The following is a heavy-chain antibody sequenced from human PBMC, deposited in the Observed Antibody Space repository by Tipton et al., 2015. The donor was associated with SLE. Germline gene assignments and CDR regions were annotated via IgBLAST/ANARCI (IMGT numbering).Heavy chain of an antibody. CDR3: AREVGYGDEGYFDY. Sequence: SLRLSCAASGFTFSSYAMSWVRQAPGKGLEWVAVISYDGSNEIYADSVKGRFTISRDNSKNTLYLQMSSLRAEDTAVYYCAREVGYGDEGYFDYWGQGTLVTVSS. D-gene: IGHD4-17*01. V-gene: IGHV3-30-3*01. CDR1: GFTFSSYA. CDR2: ISYDGSNE. J-gene: IGHJ4*02.